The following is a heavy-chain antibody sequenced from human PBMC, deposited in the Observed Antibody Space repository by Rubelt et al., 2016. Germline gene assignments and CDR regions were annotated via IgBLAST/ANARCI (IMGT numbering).Heavy chain of an antibody. CDR1: GGSFSGYY. CDR3: ARESYYDSSGSNP. CDR2: INHSGST. J-gene: IGHJ4*02. D-gene: IGHD3-22*01. V-gene: IGHV4-34*01. Sequence: QVQLQQWGAGLLKPSETLSLTCAVYGGSFSGYYWSWIRQPPGKGLEWIGEINHSGSTNYNPSLKMRVTISVDTSKNQFSLKLSSVTAADTAVYYCARESYYDSSGSNPWGQGTLVTVSS.